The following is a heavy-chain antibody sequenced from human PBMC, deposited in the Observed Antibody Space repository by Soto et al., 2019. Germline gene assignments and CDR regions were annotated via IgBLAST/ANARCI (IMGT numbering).Heavy chain of an antibody. V-gene: IGHV1-46*02. CDR1: GYNFNQYY. CDR2: INLRGGTT. CDR3: ARGPDDSDVPRGDY. Sequence: QVQLMQSGAEVRKPGASVRLSCETSGYNFNQYYIHWVRQAPGQGLEWMGIINLRGGTTEYAHKFRGRVTVTGDTSTSTAYMELRSLRSEDTAIYFCARGPDDSDVPRGDYWGQGTLVTVSS. J-gene: IGHJ4*02. D-gene: IGHD4-17*01.